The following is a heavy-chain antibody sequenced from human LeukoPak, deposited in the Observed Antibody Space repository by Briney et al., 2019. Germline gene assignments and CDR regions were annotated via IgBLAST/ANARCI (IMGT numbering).Heavy chain of an antibody. CDR1: GGSFSGYY. CDR3: AREHYDILTGLYIDAFDI. CDR2: INHSGST. D-gene: IGHD3-9*01. V-gene: IGHV4-34*01. Sequence: SETLSLTCAVYGGSFSGYYWSWIRQPPGKGLEWIGEINHSGSTNYNPSLKSRVTISVDTSKNQFSLKLSSVTAADTAVYYCAREHYDILTGLYIDAFDIWGPGTRVTVSS. J-gene: IGHJ3*02.